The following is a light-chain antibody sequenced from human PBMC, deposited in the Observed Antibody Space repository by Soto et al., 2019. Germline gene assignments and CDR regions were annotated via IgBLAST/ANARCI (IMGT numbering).Light chain of an antibody. V-gene: IGLV2-14*01. CDR3: FSYTTSSTLV. CDR1: SSDVGGYNY. J-gene: IGLJ3*02. CDR2: EVS. Sequence: QSVLTQPASVSGSPGQSITISCTGTSSDVGGYNYVSWYQQHPAKAPKLMIYEVSNRPSGVSHRFSGSKPGNTASLTISGLQAEAEADYYCFSYTTSSTLVFGGGTKLTVL.